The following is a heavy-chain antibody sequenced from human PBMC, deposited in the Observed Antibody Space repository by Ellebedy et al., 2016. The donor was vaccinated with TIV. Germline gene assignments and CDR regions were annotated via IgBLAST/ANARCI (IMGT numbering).Heavy chain of an antibody. D-gene: IGHD4-17*01. J-gene: IGHJ4*02. CDR3: ARDPEYGALDY. CDR2: INQDGSVK. V-gene: IGHV3-7*01. CDR1: GFSFRSTW. Sequence: ESLKISXAASGFSFRSTWMTWVRQAPGKGLEWVANINQDGSVKSHLDSVKGRFTISRDNARNSLYLQMNSLRAEDTAVYYCARDPEYGALDYWGQGTLVTVSS.